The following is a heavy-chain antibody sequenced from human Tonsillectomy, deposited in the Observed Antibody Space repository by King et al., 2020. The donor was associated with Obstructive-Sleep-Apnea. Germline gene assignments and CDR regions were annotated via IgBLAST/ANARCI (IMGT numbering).Heavy chain of an antibody. D-gene: IGHD3/OR15-3a*01. J-gene: IGHJ6*02. Sequence: DVQLVESGGGLVQPGGSLRLSCVASGFSVRSNFMNWVRQAPGKGLEWVSVIYSGGSTYPADSVKGRFTISRDNSTNTLYLQMNSLRAEETAVYYCARRKGEQWTSDYYVYGMDVWGQGTTGTVSS. V-gene: IGHV3-66*04. CDR3: ARRKGEQWTSDYYVYGMDV. CDR1: GFSVRSNF. CDR2: IYSGGST.